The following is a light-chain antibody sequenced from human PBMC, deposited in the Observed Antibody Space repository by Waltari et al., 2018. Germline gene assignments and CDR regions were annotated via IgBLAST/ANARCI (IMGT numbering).Light chain of an antibody. Sequence: VLTQSPGTLSLSPGDRATLSCRASQSITKRYFAWYQQKPGQAPRLLIYGASSRAAGIADRFSGSGSGTEFTLTISRLEAEDSAVYYCQQYGSSIMYTFGQGTKLEIK. V-gene: IGKV3-20*01. J-gene: IGKJ2*01. CDR3: QQYGSSIMYT. CDR1: QSITKRY. CDR2: GAS.